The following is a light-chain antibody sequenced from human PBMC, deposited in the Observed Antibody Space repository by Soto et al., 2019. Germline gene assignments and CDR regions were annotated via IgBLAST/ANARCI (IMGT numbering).Light chain of an antibody. CDR2: DVS. CDR3: CSYTTSSTVL. Sequence: QSVLTQPASVSGSPGQSITISCPGTSSDVGGYNYVSWYQQHPGKAPKLMIYDVSNRPSGVSNRFSGSKSGNTASLTISGLKAEDEADYYCCSYTTSSTVLFGGGTKLTVL. J-gene: IGLJ2*01. V-gene: IGLV2-14*03. CDR1: SSDVGGYNY.